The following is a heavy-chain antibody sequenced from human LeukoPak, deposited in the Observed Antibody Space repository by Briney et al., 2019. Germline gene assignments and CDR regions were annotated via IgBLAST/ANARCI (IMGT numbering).Heavy chain of an antibody. D-gene: IGHD6-19*01. CDR2: IYHSGST. J-gene: IGHJ4*02. CDR1: GYSLSSGYY. Sequence: SETLSLTCIVSGYSLSSGYYWGWIRQPPGKGLEWIGSIYHSGSTNYNPSLKGRVTISVDTSKNQFSLKLSSVTAADTAVYYCARGALSGWNDYWGQGTLVTVSS. CDR3: ARGALSGWNDY. V-gene: IGHV4-38-2*02.